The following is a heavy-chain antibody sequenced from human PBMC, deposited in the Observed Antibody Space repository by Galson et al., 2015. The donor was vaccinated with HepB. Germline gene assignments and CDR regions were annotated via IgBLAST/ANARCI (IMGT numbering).Heavy chain of an antibody. CDR3: AHKGPGYGDYEGNWCDP. CDR1: GFSLSTSGVG. V-gene: IGHV2-5*02. D-gene: IGHD4-17*01. CDR2: IYWDDDK. Sequence: PALVKPTQTLTLTCTFSGFSLSTSGVGVGWIRQPPGKALEWLALIYWDDDKRYSPSLKSRLTITKDTSKNQVVLTMTNMDPVDTATYYCAHKGPGYGDYEGNWCDPWGQGTLVTVSS. J-gene: IGHJ5*02.